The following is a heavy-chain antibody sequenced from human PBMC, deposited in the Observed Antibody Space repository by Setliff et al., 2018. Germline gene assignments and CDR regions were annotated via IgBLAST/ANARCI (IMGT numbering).Heavy chain of an antibody. Sequence: PSETLSLTCSVAGGAMTDFFWHWFRRPPGKGLEWIGYIYAKGGTNYSPSLKSRVTMSVDRSRNQFSLTLSSVSAADMAVYYCARGLNTESWTPLYWSPGTLVTRLL. V-gene: IGHV4-4*08. J-gene: IGHJ4*02. CDR3: ARGLNTESWTPLY. D-gene: IGHD2-15*01. CDR1: GGAMTDFF. CDR2: IYAKGGT.